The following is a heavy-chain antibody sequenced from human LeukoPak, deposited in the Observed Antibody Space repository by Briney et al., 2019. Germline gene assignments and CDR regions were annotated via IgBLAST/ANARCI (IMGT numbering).Heavy chain of an antibody. J-gene: IGHJ4*02. D-gene: IGHD3-3*01. Sequence: GGSLRLSCAASGFTLSSYDLNWVRQAPGKGLEWVSYISWSDSTRNYADSVKGRFTISRDNVKNSLYLQMNSLRAEDTAVYYCASHNEGLLAYWGQGTLVTVSS. CDR3: ASHNEGLLAY. CDR1: GFTLSSYD. V-gene: IGHV3-48*03. CDR2: ISWSDSTR.